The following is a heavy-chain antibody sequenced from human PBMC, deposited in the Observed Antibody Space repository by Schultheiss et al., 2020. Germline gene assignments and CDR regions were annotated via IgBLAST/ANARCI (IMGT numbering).Heavy chain of an antibody. J-gene: IGHJ2*01. D-gene: IGHD3-22*01. Sequence: SETLSLTCAVSGGSISSSNWWSWVRQPPGKGLEWIGEINHSGSTNYNPSLKSRVTISVDTAKNQFSLKLSSVTAADTAVYYCATVQTPNSSAWYGYFDLWGRGTLVNVSS. CDR3: ATVQTPNSSAWYGYFDL. CDR1: GGSISSSNW. CDR2: INHSGST. V-gene: IGHV4-4*02.